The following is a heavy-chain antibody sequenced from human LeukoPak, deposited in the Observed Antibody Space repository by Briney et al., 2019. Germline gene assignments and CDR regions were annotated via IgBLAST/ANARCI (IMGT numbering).Heavy chain of an antibody. V-gene: IGHV3-21*01. Sequence: GGSLRLSCAASGFTFSSYSMNWVRQAPGKGLEWVSSISSSSSYIYYADSVKGRFTISRDNAKNSLYLQMNSLRAEDTAVYYCAATSGTGAFDIWGQGTMVTVSS. CDR1: GFTFSSYS. CDR3: AATSGTGAFDI. D-gene: IGHD2-8*02. CDR2: ISSSSSYI. J-gene: IGHJ3*02.